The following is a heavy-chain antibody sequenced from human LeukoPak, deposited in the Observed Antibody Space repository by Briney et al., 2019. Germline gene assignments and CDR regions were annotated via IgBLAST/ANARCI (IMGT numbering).Heavy chain of an antibody. CDR3: ARFGRTVAGASVYYYYMGV. J-gene: IGHJ6*03. CDR2: MNPNSGNT. V-gene: IGHV1-8*01. CDR1: GYTFTSYD. Sequence: ASVTVSCKASGYTFTSYDINWVRQATGQGLEWMGWMNPNSGNTGYARKFQGRVSMTRNTSISTAYMELSSLRSEDTAVYYCARFGRTVAGASVYYYYMGVWGKGTTVTVSS. D-gene: IGHD6-19*01.